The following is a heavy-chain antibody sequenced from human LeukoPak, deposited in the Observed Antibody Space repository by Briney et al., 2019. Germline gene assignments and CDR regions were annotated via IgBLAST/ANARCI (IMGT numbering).Heavy chain of an antibody. CDR2: MNPNSGNT. J-gene: IGHJ5*02. Sequence: ASVKVSCKASGYTFTSYDINWVRQATGQGLQWMGGMNPNSGNTGYAQKFQGRVTMTRNTSISTAYMELSSLRSEDTAGYYCAALNWRRSTRGEAGWFDPWGQGTLVTVSS. V-gene: IGHV1-8*01. D-gene: IGHD2-21*01. CDR1: GYTFTSYD. CDR3: AALNWRRSTRGEAGWFDP.